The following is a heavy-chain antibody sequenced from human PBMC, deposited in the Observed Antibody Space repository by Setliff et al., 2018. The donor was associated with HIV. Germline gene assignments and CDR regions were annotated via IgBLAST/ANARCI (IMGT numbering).Heavy chain of an antibody. J-gene: IGHJ6*03. CDR2: IYHTGST. V-gene: IGHV4-39*07. D-gene: IGHD6-13*01. CDR1: GYSINSGYSINDNYY. Sequence: SETLSLTCAVSGYSINSGYSINDNYYWGWIRQSPGKGLEWIGSIYHTGSTYYNPSLTSRVTISVDTSKNQFSLKLTSVSAADTAVYYCARGVAAAGMLMDVRGKGTTVTVSS. CDR3: ARGVAAAGMLMDV.